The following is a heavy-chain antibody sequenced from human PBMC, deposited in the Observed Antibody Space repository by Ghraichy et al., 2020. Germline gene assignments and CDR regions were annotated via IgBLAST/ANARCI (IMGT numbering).Heavy chain of an antibody. CDR2: INHSGST. V-gene: IGHV4-34*01. CDR3: ARGGWRTHPFDY. CDR1: GGSFSGYY. J-gene: IGHJ4*02. Sequence: SETLSLTCAVYGGSFSGYYWSWIRQPPGKGLEWIGEINHSGSTNYNPSLKSRVTISVDTSKNQFSLKLSSVTAADTAVYYCARGGWRTHPFDYWGQGTLVTVSS.